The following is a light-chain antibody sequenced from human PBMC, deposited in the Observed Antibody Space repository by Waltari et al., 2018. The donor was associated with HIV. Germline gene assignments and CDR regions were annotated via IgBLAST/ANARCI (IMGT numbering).Light chain of an antibody. Sequence: QSVLTQPPSVSAAPGQKVTISCSGRSSTIGNNYLSWYQQLPGTAPKLLIYDNNKRPSGIPDRFSGSKSGTSATLGITGLQTGDEADYYCGTWDSSLSAGVFGGGTKLTVL. V-gene: IGLV1-51*01. CDR1: SSTIGNNY. CDR3: GTWDSSLSAGV. CDR2: DNN. J-gene: IGLJ3*02.